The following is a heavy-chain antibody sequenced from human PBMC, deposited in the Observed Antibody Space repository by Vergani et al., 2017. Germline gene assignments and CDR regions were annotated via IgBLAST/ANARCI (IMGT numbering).Heavy chain of an antibody. CDR2: ISWNSGSI. Sequence: EVQLLESGGGLVQPGGSLRLSCAASGFTFSSYAMSWVRQAPGKGLGWVSGISWNSGSIGYADSVKGRLTISRDNAKNSLYLQMNSLRAEDTALYYCAKGALGVGWGYYYGMDVWGQGTTVTVSS. CDR1: GFTFSSYA. V-gene: IGHV3-9*01. D-gene: IGHD3-16*01. CDR3: AKGALGVGWGYYYGMDV. J-gene: IGHJ6*02.